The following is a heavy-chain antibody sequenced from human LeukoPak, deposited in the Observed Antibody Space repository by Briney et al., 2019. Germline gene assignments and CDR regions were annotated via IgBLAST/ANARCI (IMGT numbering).Heavy chain of an antibody. J-gene: IGHJ6*03. CDR1: GYTITGYY. CDR3: ARDAYDFWSVAHMDV. V-gene: IGHV1-2*02. D-gene: IGHD3-3*01. Sequence: ASVKVSCKASGYTITGYYMHWVRQAPGQGLEWMGWINPNSGGTNYAQKLQGRVTMTTDTSTSTAYMELRSLRSDDTAVYYCARDAYDFWSVAHMDVWGKGTTVTVSS. CDR2: INPNSGGT.